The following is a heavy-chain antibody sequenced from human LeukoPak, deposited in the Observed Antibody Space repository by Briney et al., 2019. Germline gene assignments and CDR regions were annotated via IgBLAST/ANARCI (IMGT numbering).Heavy chain of an antibody. CDR1: GGSISSYY. D-gene: IGHD3-3*01. J-gene: IGHJ6*03. CDR2: IYYSGST. Sequence: PSETLSLTCTVSGGSISSYYWSWIRQPPGKGLEWIGYIYYSGSTNYNPSLKSRVTISVDTSKNQFSLKLSSVTAADTAVYYCAKDQPSGYRPPPFYYMDVWGKGTTVTISS. CDR3: AKDQPSGYRPPPFYYMDV. V-gene: IGHV4-59*01.